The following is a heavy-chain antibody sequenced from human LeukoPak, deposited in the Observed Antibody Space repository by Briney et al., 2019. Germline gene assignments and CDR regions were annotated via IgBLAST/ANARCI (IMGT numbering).Heavy chain of an antibody. V-gene: IGHV3-30-3*01. D-gene: IGHD6-13*01. J-gene: IGHJ4*01. Sequence: GGSLRLSCEASGFTFSTYWMHWVRQAPGKGLEWVAVISYDGSNKYYADSVKGRFTISRDNSKNTLYLQMNSLRAEDTAVYYCATTFSSSWYEGAFDYWGQGTLVTVSS. CDR1: GFTFSTYW. CDR2: ISYDGSNK. CDR3: ATTFSSSWYEGAFDY.